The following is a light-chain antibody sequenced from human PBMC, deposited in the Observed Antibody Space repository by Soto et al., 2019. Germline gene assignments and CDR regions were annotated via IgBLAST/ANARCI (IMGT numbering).Light chain of an antibody. J-gene: IGKJ2*01. Sequence: EIVLAQSPATLFLSLGERGTLSCRASQSISSYLAWSQQKPGQAPRLLIYDALNRATGIPVSFSGSGSGTDFTLTISRLEPEDFAVYYCQQYGSSPGTFGQGTKLEIK. V-gene: IGKV3-20*01. CDR2: DAL. CDR3: QQYGSSPGT. CDR1: QSISSY.